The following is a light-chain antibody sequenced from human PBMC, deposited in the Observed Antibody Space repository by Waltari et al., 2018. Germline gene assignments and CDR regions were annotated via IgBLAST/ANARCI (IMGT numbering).Light chain of an antibody. V-gene: IGKV1-5*03. CDR1: QSVGTW. CDR3: QQYSSFST. CDR2: MAS. J-gene: IGKJ2*01. Sequence: DIQMTQSPSTLSASVGDRVTISCRASQSVGTWLAWYQQKPGKAPKLMIYMASSLESGVPSRFSGSGSGTEFTLTISSLQPDGFATYSCQQYSSFSTFGQGTKLDI.